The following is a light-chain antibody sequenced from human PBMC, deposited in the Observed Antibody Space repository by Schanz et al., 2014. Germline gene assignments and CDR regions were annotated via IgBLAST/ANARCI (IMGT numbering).Light chain of an antibody. CDR1: QSVSSSY. J-gene: IGKJ1*01. CDR2: GAS. CDR3: QHYNNWPPWT. Sequence: EIVLTQSPGTLSLSPGERATLSCRASQSVSSSYLAWYQQKPGQPPRLLIYGASNRATGIPDRFSGSASGTDFSLTISSLQPDDFAVYYCQHYNNWPPWTFGQGTKVEIK. V-gene: IGKV3-20*01.